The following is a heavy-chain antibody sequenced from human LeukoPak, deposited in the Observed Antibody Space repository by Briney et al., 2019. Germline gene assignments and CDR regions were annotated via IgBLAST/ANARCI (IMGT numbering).Heavy chain of an antibody. Sequence: GGSLRRSRAASGVTLSTYSMNSGRQAPGKGLEWVSYISSSSSNIYYADSVKGRFTISRDNAKNSLYLQMNSLRDEDTAVYYCARDRSGYYLFDYWGQGALVTVSS. V-gene: IGHV3-48*02. CDR3: ARDRSGYYLFDY. J-gene: IGHJ4*02. CDR1: GVTLSTYS. D-gene: IGHD3-22*01. CDR2: ISSSSSNI.